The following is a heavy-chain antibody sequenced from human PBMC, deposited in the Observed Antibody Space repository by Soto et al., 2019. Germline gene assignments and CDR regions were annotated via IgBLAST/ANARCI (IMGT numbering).Heavy chain of an antibody. D-gene: IGHD2-2*01. V-gene: IGHV3-23*01. Sequence: PGGSLRLSCAASGFAFGAYAMTWVRQAPGKGLEWVSVISGAGGNAYYADSVKGRFTVSRGNSKKMLYLEMNSLRVEDTAIYYCAKDPVPQLLPSWWFDPWGQGTRVTVSS. CDR3: AKDPVPQLLPSWWFDP. CDR2: ISGAGGNA. CDR1: GFAFGAYA. J-gene: IGHJ5*02.